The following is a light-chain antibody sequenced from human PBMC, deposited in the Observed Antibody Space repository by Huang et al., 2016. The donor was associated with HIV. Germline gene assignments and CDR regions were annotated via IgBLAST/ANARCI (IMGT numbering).Light chain of an antibody. J-gene: IGKJ4*01. CDR1: RSVSTN. Sequence: IVMTQSPATLSVSPGERVTLPCRANRSVSTNLAWYQQRPGQAPRLLIYGSSTRAPGVPARVSGSGSGTDFSLTINSLQSEDFALYYCHQYNNWLLSFGGGTRVDI. CDR3: HQYNNWLLS. CDR2: GSS. V-gene: IGKV3-15*01.